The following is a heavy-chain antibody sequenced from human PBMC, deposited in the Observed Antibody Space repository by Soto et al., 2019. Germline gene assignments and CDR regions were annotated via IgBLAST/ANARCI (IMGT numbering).Heavy chain of an antibody. Sequence: GESLKISCKGSGYSFTSYWIGWVRQMPGKGLEWMGIIYPGDSDTRYSPSFQGQVTISADKSISTAYLQWSSLKASDTAMYYCARFRAVAGRPPDAFDIWGQGTMVTVSS. J-gene: IGHJ3*02. CDR1: GYSFTSYW. CDR2: IYPGDSDT. V-gene: IGHV5-51*01. D-gene: IGHD6-19*01. CDR3: ARFRAVAGRPPDAFDI.